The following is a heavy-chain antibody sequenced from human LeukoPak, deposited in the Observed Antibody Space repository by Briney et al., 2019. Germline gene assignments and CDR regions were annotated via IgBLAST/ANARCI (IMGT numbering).Heavy chain of an antibody. D-gene: IGHD2-2*01. V-gene: IGHV1-8*01. CDR1: GYTFTSYD. CDR3: ATRDCSSTSCYLLGFDP. CDR2: MNPNSGNT. J-gene: IGHJ5*02. Sequence: GASVKVSCKASGYTFTSYDINWVRQATGQGLEWMGWMNPNSGNTGYAQKFQGRVTMTRNTSISTAYMELSSLRSEDTAVYYCATRDCSSTSCYLLGFDPWGQRTLVTVSS.